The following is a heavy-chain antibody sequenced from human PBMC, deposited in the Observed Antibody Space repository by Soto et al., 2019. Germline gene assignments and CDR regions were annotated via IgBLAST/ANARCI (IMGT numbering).Heavy chain of an antibody. V-gene: IGHV5-51*01. CDR1: GYSFTIYC. CDR3: ARLREHYYYYGMDV. CDR2: IYPGDSDT. J-gene: IGHJ6*02. Sequence: GESLKISCTCSGYSFTIYCIGWVLQMPGKGLEWMGIIYPGDSDTRYSPSFQGQVTISADRSISTAYLQWSSLKASDTAMYYCARLREHYYYYGMDVWGQGTTVTVSS.